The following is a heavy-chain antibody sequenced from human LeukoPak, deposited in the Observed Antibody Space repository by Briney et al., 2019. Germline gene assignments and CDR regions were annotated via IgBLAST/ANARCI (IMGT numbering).Heavy chain of an antibody. D-gene: IGHD2-2*01. Sequence: ISYDGNDKDYADSVRGRFTISRHNSKNTLYLQMNSLRGEDTAVYYCAKSTAPAGYYLDYWGQGILVTVSS. CDR3: AKSTAPAGYYLDY. J-gene: IGHJ4*02. CDR2: ISYDGNDK. V-gene: IGHV3-30*18.